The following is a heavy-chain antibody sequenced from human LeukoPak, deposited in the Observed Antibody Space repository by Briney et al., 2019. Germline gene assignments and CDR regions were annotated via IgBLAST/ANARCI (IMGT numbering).Heavy chain of an antibody. CDR1: GGSISSYY. D-gene: IGHD1-26*01. CDR3: ARGVDSGYFDY. J-gene: IGHJ4*02. V-gene: IGHV4-59*01. Sequence: SETLSLTCTVSGGSISSYYWTWIRQPPGKGLEWIGYIYYSGSTNYNPSLKSRVTISVDTSKNQFSLKLTSVTAADTAVYYCARGVDSGYFDYCGQGTLVTVSS. CDR2: IYYSGST.